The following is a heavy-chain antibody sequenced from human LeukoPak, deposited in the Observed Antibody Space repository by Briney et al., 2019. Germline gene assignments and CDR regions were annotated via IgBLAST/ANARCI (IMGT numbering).Heavy chain of an antibody. D-gene: IGHD6-6*01. V-gene: IGHV5-51*01. J-gene: IGHJ4*02. CDR3: ARERSSQGYFDF. Sequence: KGGESLKISCKGSEYSLTSYWIGWVRQMPGKGLEWMGIIYPDDSDTGYSPSFQGQVTISADKSISTAYLQWSSLKASDTAMYYCARERSSQGYFDFWGQGTLVTVSS. CDR2: IYPDDSDT. CDR1: EYSLTSYW.